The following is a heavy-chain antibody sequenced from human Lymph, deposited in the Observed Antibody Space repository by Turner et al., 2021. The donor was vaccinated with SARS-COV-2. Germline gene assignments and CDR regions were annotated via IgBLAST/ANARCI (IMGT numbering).Heavy chain of an antibody. CDR2: INPNSGGT. CDR1: GYTFTGYY. V-gene: IGHV1-2*02. J-gene: IGHJ6*02. D-gene: IGHD3-3*01. CDR3: ARDVERYNDFWSGYSGGYGLDV. Sequence: QVQLVQSGAEVKKPGASVKVPCKASGYTFTGYYMHWVRQAPGQGLEWMGGINPNSGGTNYAQKFQGRVTMTRDTSISTAYMELSRLRSDDTAVYYCARDVERYNDFWSGYSGGYGLDVWGQGTTVTVSS.